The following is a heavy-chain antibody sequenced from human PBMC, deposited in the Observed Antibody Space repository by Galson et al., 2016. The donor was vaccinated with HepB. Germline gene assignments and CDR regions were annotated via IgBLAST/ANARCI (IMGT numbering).Heavy chain of an antibody. Sequence: SLRLSCAASGFASRNYGMHWVRQAPGKGLEWVAADSMDGRRKGYEESVKGRFTMSRDNFNNMLFLQLSSLRPDDTAVYFCARRHEYCPPVGCSVDYWGQGTLVSVSS. D-gene: IGHD2/OR15-2a*01. CDR3: ARRHEYCPPVGCSVDY. CDR2: DSMDGRRK. CDR1: GFASRNYG. J-gene: IGHJ4*02. V-gene: IGHV3-30*03.